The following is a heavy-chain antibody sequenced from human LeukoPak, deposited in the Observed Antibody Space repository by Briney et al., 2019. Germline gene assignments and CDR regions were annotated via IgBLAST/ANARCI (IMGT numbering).Heavy chain of an antibody. J-gene: IGHJ4*02. CDR2: INPNSGGT. CDR1: GGTFSSYA. D-gene: IGHD2-2*01. CDR3: ARARYCYTTSCPLDY. Sequence: ASVKVSCKASGGTFSSYAISWVRQAPGQGLEWMGRINPNSGGTNFAQKFQARVTMTSDTSISTAYMEVSGLESDDTAVYYCARARYCYTTSCPLDYWGQGTPVTVSS. V-gene: IGHV1-2*06.